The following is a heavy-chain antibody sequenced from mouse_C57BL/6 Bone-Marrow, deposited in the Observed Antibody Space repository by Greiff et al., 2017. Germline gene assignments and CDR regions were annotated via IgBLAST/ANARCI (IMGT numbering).Heavy chain of an antibody. CDR3: ARERDELAY. V-gene: IGHV1-59*01. CDR2: IDPSDSYT. CDR1: GYTFTSYW. J-gene: IGHJ3*01. Sequence: VQLQQPGAELVRPGTSVKLSCKASGYTFTSYWMHWVKQRPGQGLEWIGVIDPSDSYTNYNQKFKGKATLTVDTSSSTAYMQLSSLTSEDSAVYYCARERDELAYWGQGTLVTVSA.